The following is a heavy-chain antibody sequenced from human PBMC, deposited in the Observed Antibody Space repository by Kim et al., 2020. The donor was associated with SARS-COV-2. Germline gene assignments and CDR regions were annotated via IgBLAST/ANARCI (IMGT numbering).Heavy chain of an antibody. J-gene: IGHJ4*02. D-gene: IGHD2-15*01. Sequence: GGSLRLSCAASGFTFSSYGMHWVRQAPGKGLEWVAAISYDGSNKYYADSVKGRFTISRDNSKNTLYLQMNSLRAEDTAVYYCAKDYGSRVVVADAFDYWGQGTLVTVSS. CDR2: ISYDGSNK. CDR1: GFTFSSYG. V-gene: IGHV3-30*18. CDR3: AKDYGSRVVVADAFDY.